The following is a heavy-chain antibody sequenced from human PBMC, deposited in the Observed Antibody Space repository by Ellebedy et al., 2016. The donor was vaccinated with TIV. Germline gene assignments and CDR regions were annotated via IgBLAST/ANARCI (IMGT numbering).Heavy chain of an antibody. CDR2: ISYDGSNK. V-gene: IGHV3-30-3*01. CDR1: GFTFSSYA. D-gene: IGHD3-9*01. CDR3: ATDRGYFTFDY. Sequence: GESLKISCAASGFTFSSYAMHWVRQAPGKGLEWVAVISYDGSNKYYADSVKGRFTISRDNSKNTLYLQMNSLRAEDTAVYYCATDRGYFTFDYWGQGSLITVSS. J-gene: IGHJ4*02.